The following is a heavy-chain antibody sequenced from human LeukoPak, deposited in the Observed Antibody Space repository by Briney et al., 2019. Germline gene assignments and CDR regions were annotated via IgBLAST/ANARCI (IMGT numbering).Heavy chain of an antibody. CDR2: INAYNGDT. Sequence: ASVKVSCKASGYTFTNYGVSWVRQAPGQGLEWTGWINAYNGDTHYAQNLQGRLTMTTDTSTSMAFMELRSLRPDDTAVYFCARWGLVAPGTYYYYYMDVWGRGTTVTVSS. V-gene: IGHV1-18*01. CDR3: ARWGLVAPGTYYYYYMDV. CDR1: GYTFTNYG. J-gene: IGHJ6*03. D-gene: IGHD2-2*01.